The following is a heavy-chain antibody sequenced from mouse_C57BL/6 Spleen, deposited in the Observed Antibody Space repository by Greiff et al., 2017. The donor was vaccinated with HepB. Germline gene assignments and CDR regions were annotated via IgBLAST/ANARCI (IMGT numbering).Heavy chain of an antibody. CDR1: GYTFTGYW. CDR2: ILPGSGST. J-gene: IGHJ1*03. V-gene: IGHV1-9*01. Sequence: QVQLKQSGAELMKPGASVKLACKATGYTFTGYWIEWVKQRPGHGLEWIGEILPGSGSTNYNEKFKGKATFTADTSSNTAYMQLSSLTTEDSAIYYCARRSIYYDYDGTWYFDVWGTGTTVTVSS. D-gene: IGHD2-4*01. CDR3: ARRSIYYDYDGTWYFDV.